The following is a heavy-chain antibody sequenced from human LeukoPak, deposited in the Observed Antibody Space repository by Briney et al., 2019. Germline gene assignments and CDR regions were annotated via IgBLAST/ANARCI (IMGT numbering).Heavy chain of an antibody. J-gene: IGHJ4*02. CDR1: GFDFNVQT. D-gene: IGHD1-26*01. Sequence: GGSLRLSCAASGFDFNVQTMSWVRQAPGKGLAWVTRMKEDGSEIYYVDSVKGRFTISRDNPKNSLYLQMNSLRAEYTSVYYCVRGGATGGRFENWGQGILVTVSS. CDR3: VRGGATGGRFEN. V-gene: IGHV3-7*01. CDR2: MKEDGSEI.